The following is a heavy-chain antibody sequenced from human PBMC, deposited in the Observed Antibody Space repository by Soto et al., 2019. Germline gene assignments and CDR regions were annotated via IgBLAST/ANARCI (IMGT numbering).Heavy chain of an antibody. Sequence: GGSLRLSCAASGFTFSSYAMSWVRQAPGKGLEWVGRIKSKTDGGTTDYAAPVKGRFTISRDDSKNTLYLQMNSLKTEDTAVYYCTTVATEPHYYYYGMDVWGQGTTVTVSS. CDR3: TTVATEPHYYYYGMDV. J-gene: IGHJ6*02. V-gene: IGHV3-15*01. D-gene: IGHD5-12*01. CDR1: GFTFSSYA. CDR2: IKSKTDGGTT.